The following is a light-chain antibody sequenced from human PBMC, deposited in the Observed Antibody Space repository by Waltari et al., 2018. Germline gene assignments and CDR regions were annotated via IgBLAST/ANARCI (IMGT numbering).Light chain of an antibody. CDR1: HSISRY. CDR2: DAS. V-gene: IGKV3-20*01. CDR3: QKYGSLPAT. Sequence: EIMLTQSPGTLSLSPGERATLSCRASHSISRYLAWYQHNPGQAPRLLIYDASSRATGIPDRFSGSGSGTDFSLTISRLEPEDFAVYYCQKYGSLPATFGQGTKVEIK. J-gene: IGKJ1*01.